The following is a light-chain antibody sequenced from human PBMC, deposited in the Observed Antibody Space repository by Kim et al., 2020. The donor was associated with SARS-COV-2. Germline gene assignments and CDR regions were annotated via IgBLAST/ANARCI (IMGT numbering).Light chain of an antibody. J-gene: IGLJ1*01. Sequence: SYELTQPPSVSVSPGQTASITCSGDKLGDKYASXYQQKPGQSPVVVIFRDNRRPSGIPERFSGSNSGNTATLTISGTQAMDEADYYCQAWDSSIYFFGTG. CDR3: QAWDSSIYF. CDR2: RDN. CDR1: KLGDKY. V-gene: IGLV3-1*01.